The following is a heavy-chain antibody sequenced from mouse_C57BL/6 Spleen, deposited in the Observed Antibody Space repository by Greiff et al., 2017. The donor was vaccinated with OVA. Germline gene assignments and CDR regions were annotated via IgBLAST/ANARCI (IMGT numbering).Heavy chain of an antibody. D-gene: IGHD2-4*01. CDR1: GYSFTDYN. V-gene: IGHV1-39*01. J-gene: IGHJ2*01. CDR2: INPNYGTT. Sequence: VQLKQSGPELVKPGASVKISCKASGYSFTDYNMNWVKQSNGKSLEWIGVINPNYGTTSYNQKFKGKATLTVDQSSSTAYMQLNSLTSEDSAVYDWARPYDYEGTGGLDYWGKGTTRTVSA. CDR3: ARPYDYEGTGGLDY.